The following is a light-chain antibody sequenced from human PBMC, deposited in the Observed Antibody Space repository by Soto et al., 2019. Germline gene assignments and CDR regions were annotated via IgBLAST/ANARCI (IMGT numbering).Light chain of an antibody. Sequence: DIQMTQSPSSLSVSVGDRVTITCRASQSITNYLNWYQQKPWKAPKLLVYAASSLQSGVPSRFSGNGSGTDFTLTISSLQPEDFASYYCQQSDSYPYTFGQGTKLEI. CDR1: QSITNY. CDR2: AAS. CDR3: QQSDSYPYT. J-gene: IGKJ2*01. V-gene: IGKV1-39*01.